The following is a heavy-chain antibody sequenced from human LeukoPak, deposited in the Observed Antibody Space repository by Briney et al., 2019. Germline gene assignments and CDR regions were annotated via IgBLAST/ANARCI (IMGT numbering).Heavy chain of an antibody. CDR3: ARDLFVVSLDY. CDR2: IWYDGSNK. D-gene: IGHD2-21*01. J-gene: IGHJ4*02. CDR1: GFTFSSYG. Sequence: GGSLRLSCAASGFTFSSYGMHWVRQAPGKGLEWVAVIWYDGSNKYYADSVKGRFTISRDNSKNTLYLQMNSLRAEDTAVYYCARDLFVVSLDYWGQGTLVTVSS. V-gene: IGHV3-33*01.